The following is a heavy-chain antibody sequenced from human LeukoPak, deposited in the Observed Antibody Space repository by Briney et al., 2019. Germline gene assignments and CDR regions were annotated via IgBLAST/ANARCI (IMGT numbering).Heavy chain of an antibody. CDR2: IYYSGST. V-gene: IGHV4-59*01. Sequence: SETLSLTCTVSGGSISSYYWSWIRQPPGKGLEWIGYIYYSGSTNYNPSLKSRVTISVDTSKNQFSLKLSSVTAADTAVYYCARERRERHGSVSYYTSQGAFDIWGQGTLVTVSS. J-gene: IGHJ3*02. D-gene: IGHD3-10*01. CDR1: GGSISSYY. CDR3: ARERRERHGSVSYYTSQGAFDI.